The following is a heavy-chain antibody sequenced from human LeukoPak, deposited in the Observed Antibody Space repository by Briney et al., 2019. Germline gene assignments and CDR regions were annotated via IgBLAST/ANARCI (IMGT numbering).Heavy chain of an antibody. V-gene: IGHV3-48*01. J-gene: IGHJ5*02. CDR3: ARDAASGNNWFDP. CDR2: ISSSST. Sequence: GEFLRLSCAASGFTFSSYSMNWVRQAPGKGLEWVSYISSSSTYYADSVKGRFTISRDNTKKSLYLLMDSLRAEDTAVYYCARDAASGNNWFDPWGQGTLVTVSS. CDR1: GFTFSSYS. D-gene: IGHD3-3*01.